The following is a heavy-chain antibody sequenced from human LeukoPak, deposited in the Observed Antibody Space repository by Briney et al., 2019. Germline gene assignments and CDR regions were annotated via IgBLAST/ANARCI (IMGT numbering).Heavy chain of an antibody. J-gene: IGHJ4*02. D-gene: IGHD4-17*01. CDR2: IKEDGSEK. Sequence: SGGSLRLSCAASGFTFASYWMTWVRQAPGKGLEWVANIKEDGSEKHYVDSVKGRFTISRDNAKNSLYLQMNSLRADDTAVYYCARDYGDSIWGQGTLVTVSS. CDR3: ARDYGDSI. V-gene: IGHV3-7*01. CDR1: GFTFASYW.